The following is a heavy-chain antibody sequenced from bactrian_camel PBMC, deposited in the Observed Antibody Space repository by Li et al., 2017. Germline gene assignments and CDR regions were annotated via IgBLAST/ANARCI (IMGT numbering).Heavy chain of an antibody. J-gene: IGHJ6*01. D-gene: IGHD7*01. Sequence: HVQLVESGGGSVRPGGSLTLSCAVSGNGDGSGYRCTGWFRQAPGQEREGVAAIYSGDSSAIYDDNAKGRFTISQDNAKNTVYLQMNSLKSEDTALYYCATYHGAYSAAFGYWGQGTQVTVS. CDR3: ATYHGAYSAAFGY. CDR2: IYSGDSSA. CDR1: GNGDGSGY. V-gene: IGHV3S54*01.